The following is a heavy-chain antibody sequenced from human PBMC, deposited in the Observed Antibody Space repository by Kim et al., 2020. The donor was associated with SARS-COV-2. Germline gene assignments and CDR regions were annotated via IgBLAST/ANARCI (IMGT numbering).Heavy chain of an antibody. Sequence: SETLSLTCTVSGGSISSGGYYWSWIRQHPGKGLEWIGYIYYSGSTYYNPSLKSRVTISVDTSKNQFSLKLSSVTAADTAVYYCARESLSGGVNYYYYGMSVWGHGTTLPVSS. CDR1: GGSISSGGYY. V-gene: IGHV4-31*03. J-gene: IGHJ6*02. CDR2: IYYSGST. CDR3: ARESLSGGVNYYYYGMSV. D-gene: IGHD3-16*01.